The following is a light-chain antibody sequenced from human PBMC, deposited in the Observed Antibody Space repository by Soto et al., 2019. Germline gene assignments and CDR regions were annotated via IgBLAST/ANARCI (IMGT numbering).Light chain of an antibody. Sequence: EIVMTQSPATLSVSPGERATLSCRASQSVSGDIAWYQQKPGQAPRLLIHAVSTRATGIPARFSGSGSGTEFTLTISSLQSEDFAVYYCQQYNKWPTSGQGTKVDIK. J-gene: IGKJ2*01. CDR1: QSVSGD. CDR2: AVS. V-gene: IGKV3-15*01. CDR3: QQYNKWPT.